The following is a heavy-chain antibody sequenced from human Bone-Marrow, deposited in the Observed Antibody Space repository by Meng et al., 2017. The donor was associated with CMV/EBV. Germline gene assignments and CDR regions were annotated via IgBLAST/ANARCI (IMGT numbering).Heavy chain of an antibody. CDR1: GGTFSSYA. Sequence: SCKASGGTFSSYAIGWVRQAPGKGLEWVSVIYSGGSSTYYADSVKGRFTISRDNSKNTLYLQMNSLRAEDTAVYYCAKTLRGSALFGYWGQGTLVTVSS. J-gene: IGHJ4*02. V-gene: IGHV3-23*03. CDR3: AKTLRGSALFGY. CDR2: IYSGGSST.